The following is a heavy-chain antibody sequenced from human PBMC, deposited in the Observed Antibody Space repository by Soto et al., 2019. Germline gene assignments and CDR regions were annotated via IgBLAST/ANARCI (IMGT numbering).Heavy chain of an antibody. V-gene: IGHV1-18*01. CDR2: ISAYNGNT. CDR1: GYTFTDFG. J-gene: IGHJ4*02. CDR3: ERDSEVAGPYYFDY. Sequence: ASVKVSCKASGYTFTDFGISWVRQAPGQGLEWMGWISAYNGNTNYAQKLQGRVTMTTDTSTSTAYMELRSLRSDDTAVYYCERDSEVAGPYYFDYWGQGTLVTVSS. D-gene: IGHD6-19*01.